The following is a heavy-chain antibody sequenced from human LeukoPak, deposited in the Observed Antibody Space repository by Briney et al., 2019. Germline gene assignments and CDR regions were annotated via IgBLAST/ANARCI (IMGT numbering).Heavy chain of an antibody. D-gene: IGHD1-14*01. CDR3: TRLSAVAAATGTGYYYYMDV. Sequence: GGSLKLSCAASGFTFSGSAMRWVRQASGKGLEWVGRIRSKANSYATAYAASAKGRFTTSRDDSKNTAYLQMNSLKTEDTAVYYCTRLSAVAAATGTGYYYYMDVWGKGTTVTVSS. CDR1: GFTFSGSA. V-gene: IGHV3-73*01. CDR2: IRSKANSYAT. J-gene: IGHJ6*03.